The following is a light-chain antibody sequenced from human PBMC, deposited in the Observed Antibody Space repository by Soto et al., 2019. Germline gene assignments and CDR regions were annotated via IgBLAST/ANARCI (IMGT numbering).Light chain of an antibody. CDR2: WAS. J-gene: IGKJ1*01. Sequence: DIVMTQSPDSLTVSLGERATINCKSSQSVLYSSNNKNYLAWYQQKPGQPPKLLIYWASTRESGVPDRFSGSGSGTDFTLSTSSLQAECVAVYYCQQYYTTPRTFGQGTKVEIK. V-gene: IGKV4-1*01. CDR3: QQYYTTPRT. CDR1: QSVLYSSNNKNY.